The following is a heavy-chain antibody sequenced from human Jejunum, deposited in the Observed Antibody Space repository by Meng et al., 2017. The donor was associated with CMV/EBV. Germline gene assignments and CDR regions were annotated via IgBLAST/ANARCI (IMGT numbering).Heavy chain of an antibody. CDR3: AKNRGNRYCTTTSCHTPEMDV. D-gene: IGHD2-2*02. V-gene: IGHV3-23*03. J-gene: IGHJ6*02. CDR2: IYSGGSDT. Sequence: LSLIRQSPGNGLGWVSLIYSGGSDTYSADSVKGRFTISRDNSKNTLYLQMNSLRAEDTAIYYCAKNRGNRYCTTTSCHTPEMDVWGQGTTVTVSS.